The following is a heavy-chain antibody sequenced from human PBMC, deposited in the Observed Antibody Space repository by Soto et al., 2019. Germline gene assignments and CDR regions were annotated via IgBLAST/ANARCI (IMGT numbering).Heavy chain of an antibody. J-gene: IGHJ6*02. CDR1: GGSFSTGSYH. Sequence: QVQLQESGPGLVRPSETLSLTCTVSGGSFSTGSYHWSWIRQPPGKGLEWSGYIFFTGGAHYNPSLKNRVTISVDTSQDQFSLTLTSVTAADTAVYYCARDGHGMDVWGQGTTVTVSS. CDR2: IFFTGGA. V-gene: IGHV4-61*01. CDR3: ARDGHGMDV.